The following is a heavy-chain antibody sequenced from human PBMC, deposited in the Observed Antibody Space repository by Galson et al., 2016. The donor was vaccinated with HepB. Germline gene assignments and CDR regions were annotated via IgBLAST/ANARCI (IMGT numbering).Heavy chain of an antibody. CDR2: ISSSSSTI. V-gene: IGHV3-11*04. D-gene: IGHD6-13*01. CDR1: GFTFSDYY. CDR3: ARLRFNSSWYKDY. Sequence: SLRLSCAASGFTFSDYYMNWIRQAPGKGLEWVSYISSSSSTIYYADSVKGRFTISRDNAKNSLFLQLNSLRAEDTAVYYCARLRFNSSWYKDYWGQGTLVTVSS. J-gene: IGHJ4*02.